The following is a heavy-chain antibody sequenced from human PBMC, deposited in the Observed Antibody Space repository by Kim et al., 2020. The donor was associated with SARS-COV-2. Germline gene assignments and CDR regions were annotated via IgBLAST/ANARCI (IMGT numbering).Heavy chain of an antibody. Sequence: GGSLRLSCEASGFTFSSYAMSWVRQAPGKGLEWVASISGSGDSTFFADSVKGRFTVSRDNSKNTLYLQMNSLRADDTALYYCASEGGDRSKTACNTYF. J-gene: IGHJ4*01. CDR2: ISGSGDST. CDR3: ASEGGDRSKTACNTYF. CDR1: GFTFSSYA. V-gene: IGHV3-23*01. D-gene: IGHD2-21*01.